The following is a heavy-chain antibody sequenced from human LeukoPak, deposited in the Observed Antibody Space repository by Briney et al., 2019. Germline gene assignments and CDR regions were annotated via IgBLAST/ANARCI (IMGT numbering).Heavy chain of an antibody. D-gene: IGHD6-13*01. Sequence: GSLRLSCAASGFAFSNFAMMWVRQAPGTGLQWVSTITGYGATFYADSVRGRFTIFRDTSMNTLFLQMNSLGAEDTAVYYCAKGAAAGKVDWFDPWGQGTLVTVSS. CDR1: GFAFSNFA. J-gene: IGHJ5*02. CDR2: ITGYGAT. V-gene: IGHV3-23*01. CDR3: AKGAAAGKVDWFDP.